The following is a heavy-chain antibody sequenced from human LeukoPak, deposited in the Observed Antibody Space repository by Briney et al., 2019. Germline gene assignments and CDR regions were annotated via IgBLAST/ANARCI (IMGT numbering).Heavy chain of an antibody. D-gene: IGHD1-26*01. J-gene: IGHJ4*02. V-gene: IGHV3-53*01. CDR2: IYSGGST. CDR3: AKDFRSIVGATCFDY. CDR1: GFTVSSNY. Sequence: GGSLRLSCVASGFTVSSNYMSWVRQAPGKGLEWVSVIYSGGSTYYADSVKGRFTISRDISKNALYLQMNSLRAEDTAVYYCAKDFRSIVGATCFDYWGQGTLVTVSS.